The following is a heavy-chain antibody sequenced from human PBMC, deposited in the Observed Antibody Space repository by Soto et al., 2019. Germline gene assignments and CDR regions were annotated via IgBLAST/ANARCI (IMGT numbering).Heavy chain of an antibody. CDR2: IWADGSRQ. D-gene: IGHD6-13*01. V-gene: IGHV3-33*03. CDR3: ATHDGPAAAGLVLDF. J-gene: IGHJ4*02. CDR1: GFAFSTYG. Sequence: QVQLVESGGGVIQPGKSLRLSCSASGFAFSTYGMHWVRQAPGKGLEWVAVIWADGSRQFYGDSVKGRFTISRDNAKNSLYLQMNSLRAEDTAVYYCATHDGPAAAGLVLDFWGQGTLFTVSS.